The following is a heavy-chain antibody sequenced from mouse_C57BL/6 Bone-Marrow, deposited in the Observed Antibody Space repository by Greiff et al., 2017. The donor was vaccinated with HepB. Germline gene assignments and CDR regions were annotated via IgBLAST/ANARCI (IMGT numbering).Heavy chain of an antibody. CDR3: ARHRYYGSRGAMDY. CDR1: GFSLTSYG. Sequence: VKLVESGPGLVAPSQSLSITCTVSGFSLTSYGVHWVRQPPGKGLEWLVVIWSDGSTTYNSALKSRLSISKDNSKSQVFLKMNSLQTDDTAKYYCARHRYYGSRGAMDYWGQGTSVTVSS. J-gene: IGHJ4*01. V-gene: IGHV2-6-1*01. CDR2: IWSDGST. D-gene: IGHD1-1*01.